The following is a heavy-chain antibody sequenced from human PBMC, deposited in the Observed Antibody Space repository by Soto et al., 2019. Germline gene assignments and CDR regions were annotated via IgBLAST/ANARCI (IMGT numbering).Heavy chain of an antibody. V-gene: IGHV1-3*01. J-gene: IGHJ5*02. CDR2: INAGNGNT. D-gene: IGHD2-21*02. CDR1: GYTFTSYA. Sequence: QVQLVQSGAEVKKPGASVKVSCKASGYTFTSYAMHWVRQAPGQRLEWMGWINAGNGNTKYSQKFQGRVTITRDTSASTAYMELSSLRSEDTAVYYCARGFRVGDADWFDPWGQGTLVTVSS. CDR3: ARGFRVGDADWFDP.